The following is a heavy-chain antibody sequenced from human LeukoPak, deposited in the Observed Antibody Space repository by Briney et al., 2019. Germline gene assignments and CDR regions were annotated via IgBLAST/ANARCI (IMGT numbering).Heavy chain of an antibody. J-gene: IGHJ2*01. CDR3: AKLAYPTTAPDWYFDL. V-gene: IGHV3-23*01. D-gene: IGHD4-17*01. Sequence: GGSLRLSCAASGFTFSSYAMSWVRQAPGKGLEWVSGISGSGGNTYYADSVKGRFTISRDNSKNTLYLQMNSLRAEDTAVYYCAKLAYPTTAPDWYFDLWGRGTLVTVSS. CDR1: GFTFSSYA. CDR2: ISGSGGNT.